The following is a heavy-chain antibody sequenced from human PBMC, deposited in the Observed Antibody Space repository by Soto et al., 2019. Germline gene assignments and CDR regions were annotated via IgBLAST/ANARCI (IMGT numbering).Heavy chain of an antibody. Sequence: SETLSLTCTVSGGSISSSSYYWGWIRQPPGKGLEWIGSIYYSGSTYYNPSLKSRVTISVDTSKNQFSLKLSSVTAADTAVYYFAIHAYSYYSTDVSGTGTTVSLSS. V-gene: IGHV4-39*01. CDR1: GGSISSSSYY. CDR2: IYYSGST. J-gene: IGHJ6*03. CDR3: AIHAYSYYSTDV.